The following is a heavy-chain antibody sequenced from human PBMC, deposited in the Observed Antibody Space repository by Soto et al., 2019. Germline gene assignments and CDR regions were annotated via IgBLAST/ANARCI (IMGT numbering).Heavy chain of an antibody. J-gene: IGHJ4*02. Sequence: EVQLVESGGGLVQPGGSLRLSCAASGFTFSIYWMHWVRQAPGKGLVWVSRMNMDGSRTSYADFAKGRFTISRDDAKSTVYLQMSNLRAEDTAVYYCVRGDGVRDDGHGYLGRHWGQGTLVTVSS. V-gene: IGHV3-74*01. CDR2: MNMDGSRT. CDR1: GFTFSIYW. CDR3: VRGDGVRDDGHGYLGRH. D-gene: IGHD3-16*01.